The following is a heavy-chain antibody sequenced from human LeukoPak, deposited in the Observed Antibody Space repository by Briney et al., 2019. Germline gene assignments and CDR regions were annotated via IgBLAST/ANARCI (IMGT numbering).Heavy chain of an antibody. Sequence: SETLSLTCTVSGGSISSYYWNWLRQPPGKGLEWIGYIYYSGSTNYNPSLKSRVTISVDTSKNRFSLKLSSVTAADTAVYYCARSLYYYGSDSFDIWGQGTMVTVSS. V-gene: IGHV4-59*01. D-gene: IGHD3-10*01. CDR1: GGSISSYY. J-gene: IGHJ3*02. CDR2: IYYSGST. CDR3: ARSLYYYGSDSFDI.